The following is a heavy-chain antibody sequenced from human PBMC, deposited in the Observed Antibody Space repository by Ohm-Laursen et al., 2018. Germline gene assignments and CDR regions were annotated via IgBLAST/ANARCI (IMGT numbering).Heavy chain of an antibody. Sequence: GASVKVSCKSSGYTFTGYYMHWVRQAPGQGLEWMGWINPNRGGTNYAQKFQGRVTMTRDTSISTAYMELSRLRSDDTAVYYCARDKEYYGSGSSYYFDYWGQGTLVIVSS. CDR2: INPNRGGT. D-gene: IGHD3-10*01. CDR3: ARDKEYYGSGSSYYFDY. CDR1: GYTFTGYY. V-gene: IGHV1-2*02. J-gene: IGHJ4*02.